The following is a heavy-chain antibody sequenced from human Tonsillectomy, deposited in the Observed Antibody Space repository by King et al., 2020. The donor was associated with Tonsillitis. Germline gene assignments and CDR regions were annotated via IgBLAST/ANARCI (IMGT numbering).Heavy chain of an antibody. V-gene: IGHV3-23*04. J-gene: IGHJ6*02. D-gene: IGHD2-15*01. CDR3: ANGLVGRVYYYGMDV. CDR2: ISGSGGST. CDR1: GFTFSSYA. Sequence: VQLVQSGGGLVQPGGSLRLSCAASGFTFSSYAMSWVRQAPGKGLEWVSGISGSGGSTYYAASVKGRFTISRDNSKNTLDLQLNSLRAEDTAVYYCANGLVGRVYYYGMDVWGQGTTVTVSS.